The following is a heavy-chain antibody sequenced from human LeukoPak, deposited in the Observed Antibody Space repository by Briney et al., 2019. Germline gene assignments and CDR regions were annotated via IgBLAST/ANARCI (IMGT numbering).Heavy chain of an antibody. CDR1: GFTFDEYA. CDR3: AKGTGRSWTFFDS. D-gene: IGHD1-1*01. V-gene: IGHV3-9*01. Sequence: GGSLRLSCAASGFTFDEYAMHWVRQAPGKGLEWVSGISWNGGSLDYVDSVKGRLTISRDNAKNSLYLQMNSLRPEDTALYFCAKGTGRSWTFFDSGRQGTHVIVSS. CDR2: ISWNGGSL. J-gene: IGHJ4*02.